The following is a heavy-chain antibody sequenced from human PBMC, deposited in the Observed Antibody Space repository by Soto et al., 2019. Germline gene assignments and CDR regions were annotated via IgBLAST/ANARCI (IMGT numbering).Heavy chain of an antibody. J-gene: IGHJ4*02. CDR2: IYYSGST. Sequence: SETLSLTCTVSGGSISSGDYYWGWIRQPPGKGLEWIGYIYYSGSTNYNPSLKSRVTISVDTSKNQFSLKLSSVTAADTAVYYCARRGDSSSWFNYFDYCGQGTLVTVSS. D-gene: IGHD6-13*01. V-gene: IGHV4-61*08. CDR1: GGSISSGDYY. CDR3: ARRGDSSSWFNYFDY.